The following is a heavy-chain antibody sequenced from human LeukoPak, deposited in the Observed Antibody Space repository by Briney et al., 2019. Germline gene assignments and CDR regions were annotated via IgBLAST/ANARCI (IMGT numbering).Heavy chain of an antibody. Sequence: PGGSLRLSCVASGFTFNSYVVHWVRQAPGKGLEWVAVISYDGTNKNYADSVKGRFTISRDNSKNTVYLQMNSLRVEDAAVYYCARDPRGSPYYFDYWGQGTLVTVSS. D-gene: IGHD1-26*01. CDR3: ARDPRGSPYYFDY. CDR2: ISYDGTNK. V-gene: IGHV3-30-3*01. CDR1: GFTFNSYV. J-gene: IGHJ4*02.